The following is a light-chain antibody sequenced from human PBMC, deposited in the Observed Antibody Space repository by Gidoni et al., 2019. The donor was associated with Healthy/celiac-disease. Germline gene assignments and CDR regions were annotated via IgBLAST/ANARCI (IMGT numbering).Light chain of an antibody. CDR1: SNNVGNQG. CDR3: SAWDSSLSAPV. J-gene: IGLJ3*02. Sequence: QAGLTQPPSGSKGLRQTATLTCTGNSNNVGNQGAAWLQQHQGHPPKLLSYRNNNRPSGISERLSASRSGNTASLTITGLQPEDEADYYCSAWDSSLSAPVFGGGTKLTVL. V-gene: IGLV10-54*01. CDR2: RNN.